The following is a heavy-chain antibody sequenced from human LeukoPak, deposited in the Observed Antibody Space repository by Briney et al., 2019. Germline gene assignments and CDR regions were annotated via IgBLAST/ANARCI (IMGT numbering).Heavy chain of an antibody. J-gene: IGHJ3*02. D-gene: IGHD6-13*01. CDR1: GGSISSSSYY. CDR2: IYYSGST. CDR3: ARWLAARGAFDI. Sequence: ASETLSLTCTVSGGSISSSSYYWGWIRQPPGRGLEWIGSIYYSGSTYYNPSLKSRVTISVDTSKNQFSLKLSSVTAADTAVYYCARWLAARGAFDIWGQGTMVTVSS. V-gene: IGHV4-39*07.